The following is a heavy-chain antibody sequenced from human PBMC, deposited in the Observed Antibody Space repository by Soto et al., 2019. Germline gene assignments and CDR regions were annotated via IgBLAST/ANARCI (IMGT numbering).Heavy chain of an antibody. D-gene: IGHD6-13*01. J-gene: IGHJ4*02. CDR2: ISGSGGNT. Sequence: EVQLLDSGGGLVQPGGYLRHSCAVSGCTFSSYGMSWVRQAPGKGLEWVSAISGSGGNTYYADSVKGRFTISKDNSKDTLDLQMNSLRAEYTAIYYCAKERVLMQPFDHWGQGTLVTVSS. CDR1: GCTFSSYG. CDR3: AKERVLMQPFDH. V-gene: IGHV3-23*01.